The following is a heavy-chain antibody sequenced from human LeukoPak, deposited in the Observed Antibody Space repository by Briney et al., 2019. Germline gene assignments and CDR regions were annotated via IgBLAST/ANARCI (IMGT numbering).Heavy chain of an antibody. J-gene: IGHJ4*02. Sequence: ASVKVSCKASGYTFTNYGISWVRQAPGQGLEWMGWISAYNGNTKYAQKFQSRVTMTTDTSTNTVNMELRSLRSDDTAVYYCARELELRVIGYWGQGTLVTVSS. CDR3: ARELELRVIGY. V-gene: IGHV1-18*01. CDR1: GYTFTNYG. CDR2: ISAYNGNT. D-gene: IGHD1-7*01.